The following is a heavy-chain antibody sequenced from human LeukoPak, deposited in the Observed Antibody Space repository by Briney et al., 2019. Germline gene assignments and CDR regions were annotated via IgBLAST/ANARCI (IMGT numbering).Heavy chain of an antibody. J-gene: IGHJ5*02. CDR1: GFTFSSYW. CDR2: INSDGSST. D-gene: IGHD1-7*01. V-gene: IGHV3-74*01. Sequence: PGGSLRLSCAASGFTFSSYWMPWVRHAPGKGLGWVSRINSDGSSTSYADSVKGRFTISRDNAKNTLYLRMNSLRAEDTAVYYCAREIGELELRHWDPNNWFDPWGQGTLVTVSS. CDR3: AREIGELELRHWDPNNWFDP.